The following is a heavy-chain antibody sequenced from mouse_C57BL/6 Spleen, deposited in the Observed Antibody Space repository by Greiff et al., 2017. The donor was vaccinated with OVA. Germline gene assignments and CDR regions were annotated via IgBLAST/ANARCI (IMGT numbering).Heavy chain of an antibody. CDR2: IYPGDGDT. J-gene: IGHJ3*01. V-gene: IGHV1-82*01. CDR1: GYAFSSSW. CDR3: ARPNYYGSSSHFAY. D-gene: IGHD1-1*01. Sequence: QVQLKQSGPELVKPGASVKISCKASGYAFSSSWMNWVKQRPGKGLEWIGRIYPGDGDTNYNGKFKGKATLTADKSSSTAYMQLSSLTSEDSAVYFCARPNYYGSSSHFAYWGQGTLVTVSA.